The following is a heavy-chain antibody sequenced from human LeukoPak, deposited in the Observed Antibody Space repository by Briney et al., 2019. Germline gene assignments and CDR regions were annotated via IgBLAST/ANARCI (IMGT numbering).Heavy chain of an antibody. D-gene: IGHD6-25*01. Sequence: SETLSLTCAVYGGSFSGYYWSWIRQPPGKGLEWIGEINHSGSTNYNPSLKSRVTISVDTSKNQLSLKLSSVTAADTAVYYCARAYNSARYFDYWGQGTLVTVSS. CDR1: GGSFSGYY. CDR3: ARAYNSARYFDY. J-gene: IGHJ4*02. V-gene: IGHV4-34*01. CDR2: INHSGST.